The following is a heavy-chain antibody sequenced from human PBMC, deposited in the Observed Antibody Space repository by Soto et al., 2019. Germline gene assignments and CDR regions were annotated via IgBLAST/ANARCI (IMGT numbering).Heavy chain of an antibody. CDR2: INGNGGYT. CDR1: GFTFSNYA. CDR3: AKEWVAGTLFY. Sequence: EVQLLESGGSLVQVGGSLRLSCIGSGFTFSNYAINWVRQTPGKGLEWVSVINGNGGYTQYADSVKGRFTISRDNSKDTLYLQMYSLRVEDTAVYYCAKEWVAGTLFYWGQGTRVIVSS. V-gene: IGHV3-23*01. J-gene: IGHJ4*02. D-gene: IGHD6-13*01.